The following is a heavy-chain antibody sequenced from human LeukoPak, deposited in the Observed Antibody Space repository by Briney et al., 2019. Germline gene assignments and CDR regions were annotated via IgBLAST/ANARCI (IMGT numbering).Heavy chain of an antibody. Sequence: SGPTLVNPTQTLTLTCTFSGFSLSTSGVGVGWIRQPPGKALEWLALIYWNDDKRYSPSLKSRLTITKDTSKNQVVLTMTNMDPVDTATYYCAHRHGGLLWFGELSGGFDYWGQGTLVTVSS. J-gene: IGHJ4*02. CDR3: AHRHGGLLWFGELSGGFDY. D-gene: IGHD3-10*01. CDR1: GFSLSTSGVG. V-gene: IGHV2-5*01. CDR2: IYWNDDK.